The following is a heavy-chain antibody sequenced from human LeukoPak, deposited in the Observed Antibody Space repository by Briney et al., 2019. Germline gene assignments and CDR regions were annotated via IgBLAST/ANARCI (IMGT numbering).Heavy chain of an antibody. J-gene: IGHJ6*03. V-gene: IGHV3-23*01. CDR2: ISGSGGST. CDR3: AKAQREMTTTDYYYYYYMDV. Sequence: GGSLRLSCAASGFTFSSYAMSWVRQAPGKGLEWVSAISGSGGSTYYADSVKGRFTISKDNSKNTLYLQMNSLRAEDTAVYYCAKAQREMTTTDYYYYYYMDVWAKGPRSPSP. CDR1: GFTFSSYA. D-gene: IGHD5-24*01.